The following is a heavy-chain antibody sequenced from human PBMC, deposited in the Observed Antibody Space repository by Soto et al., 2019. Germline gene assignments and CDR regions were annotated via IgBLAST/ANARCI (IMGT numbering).Heavy chain of an antibody. J-gene: IGHJ6*02. D-gene: IGHD3-3*01. V-gene: IGHV5-10-1*01. Sequence: PGESLKICCKGSGYSFTSYWISWVRQMPGKGLEWMGRIDPSDSYTNYSPSFQGHVTISADKSISTAYLQWSSLKASDTAMYYCARDFGTFYGMDVWGQGTTVTVSS. CDR2: IDPSDSYT. CDR1: GYSFTSYW. CDR3: ARDFGTFYGMDV.